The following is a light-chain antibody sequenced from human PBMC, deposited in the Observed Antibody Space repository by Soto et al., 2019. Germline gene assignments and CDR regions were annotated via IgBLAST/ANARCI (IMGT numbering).Light chain of an antibody. Sequence: EIVLTQSPDILAVSPGERVTLSCRTSQSINISHLAWYQQRPGQAPRLLIYGASTRATGIPARISGSGSGTEFTLTISSLQSEDFAVYYCQQYNKWRTFGQGTKVDIK. CDR3: QQYNKWRT. V-gene: IGKV3-15*01. J-gene: IGKJ1*01. CDR2: GAS. CDR1: QSINISH.